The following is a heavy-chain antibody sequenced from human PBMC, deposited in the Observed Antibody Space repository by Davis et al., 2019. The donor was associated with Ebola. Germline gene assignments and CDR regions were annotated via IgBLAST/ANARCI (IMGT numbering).Heavy chain of an antibody. J-gene: IGHJ5*01. CDR3: TRGRDCTNGVCYKAHWFDS. D-gene: IGHD2-8*01. Sequence: SVKVSCKASGGTFSNYDISWVRQAPGQGLEWMGGIIPTFGTTKYAQKFQGRVTITADESTRTAYMELSSLRSDDTAVYYCTRGRDCTNGVCYKAHWFDSWGLGTLVTVSS. CDR2: IIPTFGTT. CDR1: GGTFSNYD. V-gene: IGHV1-69*13.